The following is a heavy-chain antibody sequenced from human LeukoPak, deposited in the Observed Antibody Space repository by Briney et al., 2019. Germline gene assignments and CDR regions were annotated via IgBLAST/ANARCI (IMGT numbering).Heavy chain of an antibody. D-gene: IGHD6-13*01. CDR2: IKQDGSEK. CDR3: ARDGVGSSWYYYYYGMDV. CDR1: GFTFSSYW. V-gene: IGHV3-7*01. J-gene: IGHJ6*02. Sequence: PGGSLRLSCAASGFTFSSYWMNWVRQAPGKGLEWVANIKQDGSEKYYVDSVKGRFTISRDNAKNSLYLQMNSLRAEDTAVYYCARDGVGSSWYYYYYGMDVWGQGTTVTVSS.